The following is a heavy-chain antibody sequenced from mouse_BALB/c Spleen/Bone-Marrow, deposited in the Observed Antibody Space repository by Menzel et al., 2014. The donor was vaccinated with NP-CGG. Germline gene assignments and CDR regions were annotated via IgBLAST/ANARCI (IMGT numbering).Heavy chain of an antibody. CDR2: ILPGSGNT. Sequence: VKLMESGPELMKPGASVKISCKATGYTFSSYWIEWVKQRPGHGLEWIREILPGSGNTHYNEKFKGKATFTADTSSNTAYMQLSSLTSEDSAVYYCTRQGFACWGQGTLVTVSA. V-gene: IGHV1-9*01. CDR1: GYTFSSYW. CDR3: TRQGFAC. J-gene: IGHJ3*01.